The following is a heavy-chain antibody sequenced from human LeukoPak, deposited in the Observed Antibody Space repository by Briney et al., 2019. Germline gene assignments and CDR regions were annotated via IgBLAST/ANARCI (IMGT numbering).Heavy chain of an antibody. D-gene: IGHD3-22*01. CDR3: AREPRTYYYDSSGTD. V-gene: IGHV3-21*01. CDR1: GFTFSSYS. Sequence: TGGSLRLSCAASGFTFSSYSMNWVRQAPGKGLEWVSSISSSSSYKYYADSVKGRFTISRDNAKNSLYLQMNSLRAEDTAVYYCAREPRTYYYDSSGTDWGQGTLVTVSS. CDR2: ISSSSSYK. J-gene: IGHJ4*02.